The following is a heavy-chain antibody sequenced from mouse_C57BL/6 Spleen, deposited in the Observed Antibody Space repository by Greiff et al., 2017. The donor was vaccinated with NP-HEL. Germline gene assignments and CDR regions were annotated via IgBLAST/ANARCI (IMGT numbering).Heavy chain of an antibody. CDR1: GFTFSDYY. CDR2: INYDGSST. V-gene: IGHV5-16*01. J-gene: IGHJ3*01. Sequence: DVKLVESEGGLVQPGSSMKLSCTASGFTFSDYYMAWVRQVPEKGLEWVANINYDGSSTYYLVSLKSRFSISRDNAKNILYLQMSSLKSEDTATYYCEREEGGFAYWGQGTLVTVSA. CDR3: EREEGGFAY.